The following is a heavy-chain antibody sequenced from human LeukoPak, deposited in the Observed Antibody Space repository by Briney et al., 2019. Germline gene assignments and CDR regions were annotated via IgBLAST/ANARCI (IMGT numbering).Heavy chain of an antibody. Sequence: GGSLRLSCAASGFTFSDYYMNWVRQAPGKGPEWVSSISNRGDYIHYADSVKGRFTISRDNAKNSLYLQMNSLRAEDTAVYYCASGITGTNERAFDIWGQGTMVTVSS. CDR1: GFTFSDYY. V-gene: IGHV3-21*01. J-gene: IGHJ3*02. CDR2: ISNRGDYI. CDR3: ASGITGTNERAFDI. D-gene: IGHD1-20*01.